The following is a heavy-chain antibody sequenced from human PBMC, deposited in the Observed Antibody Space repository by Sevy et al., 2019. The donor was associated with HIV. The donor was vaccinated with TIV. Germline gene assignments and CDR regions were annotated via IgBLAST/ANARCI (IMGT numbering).Heavy chain of an antibody. CDR3: ATSRSGYFDSSGYYIY. J-gene: IGHJ4*02. CDR1: GYSFDSHW. Sequence: GESLKISCMGSGYSFDSHWIGWVRHMPGKGLEWMGVIYPDDSDTRYSPSFQGQVTFSADKSISTAYLQWSSLKASDSAMYYCATSRSGYFDSSGYYIYWGQGTLVTVSS. D-gene: IGHD3-22*01. V-gene: IGHV5-51*01. CDR2: IYPDDSDT.